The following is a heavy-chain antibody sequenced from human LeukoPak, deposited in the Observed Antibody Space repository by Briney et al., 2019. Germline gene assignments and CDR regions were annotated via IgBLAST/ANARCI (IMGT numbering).Heavy chain of an antibody. CDR3: TTAPEAGYYYYYMDV. CDR2: LSSDSNHI. Sequence: PGGSLRLSCAASGFTFEDYGMHWVRHVPGKGLEWVSGLSSDSNHIDYADSVKGRFTISRDNAKNSLYLQMNSLKTEDTAVYYCTTAPEAGYYYYYMDVWGKGTTVTVSS. CDR1: GFTFEDYG. V-gene: IGHV3-9*01. J-gene: IGHJ6*03.